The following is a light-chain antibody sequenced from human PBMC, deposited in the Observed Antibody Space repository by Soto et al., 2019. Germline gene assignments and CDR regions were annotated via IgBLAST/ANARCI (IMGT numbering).Light chain of an antibody. J-gene: IGLJ3*02. Sequence: QSVLTQPPSVSGAPGQRVTISCTGSSSNIGAGYDVHWYQQLPGTAPKLLIFDTTNRPSGVPDRFSGSKSGNTASLTISGLQAEDEADYYCCSYAGSYTLNGVFGGGTKLTVL. CDR2: DTT. CDR1: SSNIGAGYD. V-gene: IGLV1-40*01. CDR3: CSYAGSYTLNGV.